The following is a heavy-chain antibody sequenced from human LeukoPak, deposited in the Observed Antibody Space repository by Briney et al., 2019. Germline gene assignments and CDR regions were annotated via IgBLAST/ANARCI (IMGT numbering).Heavy chain of an antibody. CDR2: INHSGST. CDR1: GGSFSGYY. V-gene: IGHV4-34*01. J-gene: IGHJ4*02. D-gene: IGHD6-13*01. CDR3: ASLIAADFDY. Sequence: PSETLSLTCAVYGGSFSGYYWSWIRQPPGKGLEWIGEINHSGSTNYNPSLKGRVTISVDTSKNQFSLKLSSVAAADTAVYYCASLIAADFDYWGQGTLVTVSS.